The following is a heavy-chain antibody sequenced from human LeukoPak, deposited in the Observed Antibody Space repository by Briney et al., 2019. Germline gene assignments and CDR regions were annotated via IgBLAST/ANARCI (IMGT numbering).Heavy chain of an antibody. J-gene: IGHJ5*02. CDR1: GFTFSNYR. CDR2: ISGSGGST. Sequence: GGSLRLSCAASGFTFSNYRMNWVRQAPGKGLEWVSAISGSGGSTYYADSVKGRFTISRDNSKNTLYLQMNSLRAEDTAVYYCAKESGLWFGELSPDNWFDPWGQGTLVTVSS. D-gene: IGHD3-10*01. CDR3: AKESGLWFGELSPDNWFDP. V-gene: IGHV3-23*01.